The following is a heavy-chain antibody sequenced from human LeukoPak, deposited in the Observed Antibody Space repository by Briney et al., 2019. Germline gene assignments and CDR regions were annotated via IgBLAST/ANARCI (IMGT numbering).Heavy chain of an antibody. Sequence: ASVKVSCKASGYTFTGYYMHWVRQAPGQGLEWMGIINPSGGSTSYAQKFQGRVTMTRDMSTSTVYMELSSLRSEDTAVYYCARAGSLPYSSGYLFDYWGQGTLVTVSS. J-gene: IGHJ4*02. CDR3: ARAGSLPYSSGYLFDY. CDR1: GYTFTGYY. D-gene: IGHD3-22*01. CDR2: INPSGGST. V-gene: IGHV1-46*01.